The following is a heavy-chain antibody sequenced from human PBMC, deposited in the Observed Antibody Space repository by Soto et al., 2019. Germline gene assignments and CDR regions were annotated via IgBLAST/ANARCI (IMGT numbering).Heavy chain of an antibody. CDR1: GFTFSSYG. J-gene: IGHJ4*02. CDR3: ATFIFCSSTSCYGREGGY. Sequence: EVQLLESGGGLVQPGGSLRLSCAASGFTFSSYGMSWVRQAPGKGLEWVSAISHSGGNTYYADSVKGRFAISRDNSKNTLYLQMNSLRAKDTAVYYCATFIFCSSTSCYGREGGYWGQGTLVTVSS. D-gene: IGHD2-2*01. V-gene: IGHV3-23*01. CDR2: ISHSGGNT.